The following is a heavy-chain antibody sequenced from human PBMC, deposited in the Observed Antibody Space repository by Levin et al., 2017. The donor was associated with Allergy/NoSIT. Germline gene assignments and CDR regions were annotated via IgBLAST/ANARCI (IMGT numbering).Heavy chain of an antibody. CDR2: ISNSGST. D-gene: IGHD4-17*01. CDR3: ARDRTTVTTKDVYYYGMDV. J-gene: IGHJ6*02. CDR1: GGSISSYY. V-gene: IGHV4-59*01. Sequence: TSETLSLTCTVSGGSISSYYWSWIRQPPGKGLEWIGYISNSGSTNYNPSLKSRVTISLDTSKNQFSLKLYSVTAADTAVYYCARDRTTVTTKDVYYYGMDVWGQGAKVTVSS.